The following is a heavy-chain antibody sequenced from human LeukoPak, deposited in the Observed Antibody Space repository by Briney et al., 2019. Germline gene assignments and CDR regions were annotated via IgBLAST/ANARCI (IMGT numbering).Heavy chain of an antibody. CDR2: IYHSGST. J-gene: IGHJ6*03. CDR3: ARCYVSFVTHIDDYYYNMDV. D-gene: IGHD2-2*01. CDR1: GYSISSGYY. V-gene: IGHV4-38-2*02. Sequence: PSETLSLTCSVSGYSISSGYYWGWIRQPPGKGLEWIGSIYHSGSTYYNPSLKSRVTLSVDTSNNQFSLKLSSVTAADTAVYYCARCYVSFVTHIDDYYYNMDVWGKGTTVTVSS.